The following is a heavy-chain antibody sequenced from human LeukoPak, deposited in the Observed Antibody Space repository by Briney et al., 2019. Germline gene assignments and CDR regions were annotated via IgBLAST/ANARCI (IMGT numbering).Heavy chain of an antibody. Sequence: SETLSLTCAVYGGSFSGYYWSWIRQPPGKGLEWIGEINHSGSTNYNPSLKSRVTTSVDTSKNQFSLKLSSVTAADTAVYYCARDSRISAAGRGLYYFDYWGQGTLVTVSS. J-gene: IGHJ4*02. D-gene: IGHD6-13*01. V-gene: IGHV4-34*01. CDR2: INHSGST. CDR3: ARDSRISAAGRGLYYFDY. CDR1: GGSFSGYY.